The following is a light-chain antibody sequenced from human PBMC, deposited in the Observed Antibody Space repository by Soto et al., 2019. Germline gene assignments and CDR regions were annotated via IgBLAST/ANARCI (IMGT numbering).Light chain of an antibody. CDR2: GNS. CDR3: QSYDSSLSGPGV. CDR1: SSHIGAGYD. Sequence: QSVLTQPPSVSGAPGQRVIISCTGSSSHIGAGYDVHWYQQLPGTAPKLLIYGNSNRPSGVPDRFSGSKSGTSASLAITGLQAEDEADYYCQSYDSSLSGPGVFGGGTKLTVL. V-gene: IGLV1-40*01. J-gene: IGLJ3*02.